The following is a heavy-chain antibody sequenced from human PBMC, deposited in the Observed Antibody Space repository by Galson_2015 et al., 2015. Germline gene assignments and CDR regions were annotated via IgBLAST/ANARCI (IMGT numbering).Heavy chain of an antibody. D-gene: IGHD3-10*01. J-gene: IGHJ4*02. CDR3: ARESGTAVGSSELGH. Sequence: SVKVSCKASGYTFTDYYLNWVRQAPGQGLEWMGIINPIGGSAYYAQNFQDRVTMTRDKSTSTVYMELGSLMPEDTAVYYCARESGTAVGSSELGHWGQGTLVTVSS. V-gene: IGHV1-46*01. CDR2: INPIGGSA. CDR1: GYTFTDYY.